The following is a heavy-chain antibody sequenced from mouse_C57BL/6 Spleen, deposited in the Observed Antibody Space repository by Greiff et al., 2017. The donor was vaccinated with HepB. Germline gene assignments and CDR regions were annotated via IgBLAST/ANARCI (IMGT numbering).Heavy chain of an antibody. V-gene: IGHV1-42*01. CDR3: ARWTYDYGAY. CDR2: INPSTGGT. D-gene: IGHD2-4*01. J-gene: IGHJ3*01. Sequence: EVKLQESGPELVKPGASVKISCKASGYSFTGYYMNWVKQSPEKSLEWIGEINPSTGGTTYNQKFKAKATLTVDKSSSTAYMQLKSLTSEDSAVYYCARWTYDYGAYWGQGTLVTVSA. CDR1: GYSFTGYY.